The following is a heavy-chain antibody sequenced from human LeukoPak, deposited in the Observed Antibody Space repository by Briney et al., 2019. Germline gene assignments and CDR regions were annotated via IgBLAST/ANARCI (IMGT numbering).Heavy chain of an antibody. CDR2: ISGSGGSI. D-gene: IGHD3-22*01. CDR3: ARGRYYDTSAYNYFDP. V-gene: IGHV3-48*01. CDR1: GFSFSTYS. Sequence: GGSLRLSCAASGFSFSTYSMNWIRQAPGKGLEWISYISGSGGSIFTADSVRGRFTISRDDGNNSLFLQVNTLRAEDTAVYYCARGRYYDTSAYNYFDPWGQGTLVTVSS. J-gene: IGHJ5*02.